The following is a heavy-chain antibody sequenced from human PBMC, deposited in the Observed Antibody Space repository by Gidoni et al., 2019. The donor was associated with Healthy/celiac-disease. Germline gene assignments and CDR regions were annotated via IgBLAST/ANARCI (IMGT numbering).Heavy chain of an antibody. CDR1: GFTFSSYS. CDR2: ISSSSSYI. CDR3: ARDRFGYSNDFDY. V-gene: IGHV3-21*01. D-gene: IGHD6-13*01. J-gene: IGHJ4*02. Sequence: EVQLVESGGGLVKPGGYLRLSCAASGFTFSSYSMNWVRQAPGKGLEWVSSISSSSSYIYYADSVKGRFTISRDNAKNSLYLQMNSLRAEDTAVYYCARDRFGYSNDFDYWGQGTLVTVSS.